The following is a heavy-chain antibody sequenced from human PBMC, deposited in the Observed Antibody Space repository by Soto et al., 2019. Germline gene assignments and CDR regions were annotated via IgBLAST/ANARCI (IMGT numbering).Heavy chain of an antibody. V-gene: IGHV4-31*03. CDR1: GGSISSGGYY. D-gene: IGHD4-17*01. J-gene: IGHJ6*02. CDR2: IYYSGST. CDR3: ARAPHVDDYGDYGYYGMDV. Sequence: QVQLQESGPGLVKPSQTLSLTCTVSGGSISSGGYYWSWIRQHPGKGLEWIGYIYYSGSTNYNPSXXRRVTISVDTXXNXFXXKLSSVTAADTAVYYCARAPHVDDYGDYGYYGMDVWGQGTTVTVSS.